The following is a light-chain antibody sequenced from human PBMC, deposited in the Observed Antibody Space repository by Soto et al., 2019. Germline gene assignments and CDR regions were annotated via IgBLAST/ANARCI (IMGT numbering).Light chain of an antibody. CDR1: STDIGAYNY. V-gene: IGLV2-8*01. CDR2: EVT. CDR3: SSYAGSLVV. Sequence: QSALTQPASVSGSPGQSITISCTGTSTDIGAYNYVSWYQQHPGKAPKLLIYEVTKRPSGVPDRFSGSKSGNTAALTVSGLQAEDEAVYYCSSYAGSLVVFGGGTKVTVL. J-gene: IGLJ2*01.